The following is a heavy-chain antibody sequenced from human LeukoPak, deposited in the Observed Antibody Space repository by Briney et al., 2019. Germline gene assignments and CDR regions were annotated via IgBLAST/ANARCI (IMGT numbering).Heavy chain of an antibody. Sequence: SQTLSLTCTVSGGSISSGSYYWSWIRQPAGKGLEWIGRIYTSGSTNYNPSLKSRVTISVDTSKNQFSLKLSSVTAADTAVYYCARVLADSFDYWGQGTLVTVSS. V-gene: IGHV4-61*02. CDR1: GGSISSGSYY. J-gene: IGHJ4*02. CDR2: IYTSGST. CDR3: ARVLADSFDY. D-gene: IGHD2-15*01.